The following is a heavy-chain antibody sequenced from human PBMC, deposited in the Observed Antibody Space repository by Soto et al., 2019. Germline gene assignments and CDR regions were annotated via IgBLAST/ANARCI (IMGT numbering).Heavy chain of an antibody. Sequence: GSLLLACAASGFTSSNAWMSWVRQAPGKGLEWVGRIKSKIDGVTTDYAAPVKGRFTISRDDSKNTLYLQTNSLKTEDTAVYYCTKGIKLWLPSSRGMDVWGQGTTVTVYS. CDR2: IKSKIDGVTT. V-gene: IGHV3-15*01. CDR1: GFTSSNAW. J-gene: IGHJ6*02. CDR3: TKGIKLWLPSSRGMDV. D-gene: IGHD5-18*01.